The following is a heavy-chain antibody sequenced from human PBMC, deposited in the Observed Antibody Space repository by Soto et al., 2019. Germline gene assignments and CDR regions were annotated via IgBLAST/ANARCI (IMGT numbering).Heavy chain of an antibody. V-gene: IGHV1-18*01. CDR1: GYTFTTYG. CDR2: ISTYSDNT. J-gene: IGHJ6*02. Sequence: ASVKVSCKASGYTFTTYGISWVRQAPGQGLEWMGWISTYSDNTNYAQRLQGRVTMTTDTSTSTAYMELRSLRSDDTALYYCARDFYGLDVWGQGTTVTAP. CDR3: ARDFYGLDV.